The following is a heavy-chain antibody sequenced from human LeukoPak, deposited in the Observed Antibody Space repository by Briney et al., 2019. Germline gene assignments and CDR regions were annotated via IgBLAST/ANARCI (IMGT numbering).Heavy chain of an antibody. Sequence: SETLSLTCAVYGGSVSGYYWSWIRQPPGKGLEWIGEISHRGRTNYNPSLKGRVTMSVDTPKNQFALEVNSVTAADTAVYYCARIPLYFLEPSDYWGQGILVTVSS. D-gene: IGHD3-3*01. V-gene: IGHV4-34*01. J-gene: IGHJ4*02. CDR1: GGSVSGYY. CDR3: ARIPLYFLEPSDY. CDR2: ISHRGRT.